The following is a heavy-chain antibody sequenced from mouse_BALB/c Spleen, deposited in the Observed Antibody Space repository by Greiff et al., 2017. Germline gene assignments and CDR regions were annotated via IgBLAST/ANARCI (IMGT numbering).Heavy chain of an antibody. CDR1: GFTFSSYA. CDR3: AREGAGKGFDY. CDR2: ISSGGST. Sequence: EVKLVESGGGLVKPGGSLKLSCAASGFTFSSYAMSWVRQTPEKRLEWVASISSGGSTYYPDSVKGRFTISRDNARNILYLQMSSLRSEDTAMYYCAREGAGKGFDYWGQGTTLTVSS. V-gene: IGHV5-6-5*01. D-gene: IGHD1-1*01. J-gene: IGHJ2*01.